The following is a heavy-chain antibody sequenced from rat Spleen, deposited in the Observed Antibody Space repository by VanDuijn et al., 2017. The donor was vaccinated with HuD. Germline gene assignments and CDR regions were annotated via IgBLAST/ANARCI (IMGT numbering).Heavy chain of an antibody. CDR2: ISSDGINT. CDR3: TTQWELYH. D-gene: IGHD5-1*01. CDR1: GFTFSKYW. V-gene: IGHV5-58*01. J-gene: IGHJ2*01. Sequence: EVQLVESGGGLVQPGRSLKLSCVASGFTFSKYWMYWVRQAPGKGLEWVSSISSDGINTYYPDSVKGRFTISRDDAKSTIYLQMNSLRSEDTATYYCTTQWELYHWGQGVMVTVSS.